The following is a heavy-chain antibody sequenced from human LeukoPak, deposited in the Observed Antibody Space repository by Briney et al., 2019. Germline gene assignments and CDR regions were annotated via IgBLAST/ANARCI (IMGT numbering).Heavy chain of an antibody. CDR2: IRYDGSNK. CDR1: GFTFSSYG. Sequence: GGSLRLSCAASGFTFSSYGMHWVRQAPGKGLEWVAFIRYDGSNKYYADSVKGRFTISRDNSKTTLYLQMNSLIPEDTAVYYCAREVSYSSGWSGGSEYFDYWGQGTLVTVSS. J-gene: IGHJ4*02. V-gene: IGHV3-30*02. D-gene: IGHD6-19*01. CDR3: AREVSYSSGWSGGSEYFDY.